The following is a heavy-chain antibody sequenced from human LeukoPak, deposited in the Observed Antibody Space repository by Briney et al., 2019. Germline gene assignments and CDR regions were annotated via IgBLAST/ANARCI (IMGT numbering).Heavy chain of an antibody. J-gene: IGHJ4*02. Sequence: GGSLRLSCAASGFTFSDYYMSWIRQAPGKGLEWVSYIGSSGTNIYYADSVKGRFTISRDNAKNSLYLQMNSLRAEDTAVYYCARDRVSYSSDFDYWGQGTLVTVSS. CDR1: GFTFSDYY. CDR2: IGSSGTNI. CDR3: ARDRVSYSSDFDY. V-gene: IGHV3-11*04. D-gene: IGHD6-19*01.